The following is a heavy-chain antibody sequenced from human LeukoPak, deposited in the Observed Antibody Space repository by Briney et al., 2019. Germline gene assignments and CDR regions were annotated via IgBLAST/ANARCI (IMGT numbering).Heavy chain of an antibody. J-gene: IGHJ3*02. D-gene: IGHD3-3*01. CDR3: AAELRSGYFVGAFDI. CDR2: INHSGST. V-gene: IGHV4-34*01. Sequence: SETLSLTCAVYGGSFSGYYWSWIRQPPGKGLEWIGEINHSGSTNYNPSLKSRVTISVDTSKNQFSLKLSSVTAADTAVYYCAAELRSGYFVGAFDIWGQGTMVTVSS. CDR1: GGSFSGYY.